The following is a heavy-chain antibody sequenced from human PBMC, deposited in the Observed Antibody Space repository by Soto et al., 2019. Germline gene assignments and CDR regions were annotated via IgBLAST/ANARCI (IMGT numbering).Heavy chain of an antibody. CDR2: ICAYKGDT. V-gene: IGHV1-18*01. CDR3: ARVAVAGTSLPHHGFDY. D-gene: IGHD6-19*01. Sequence: QVQLVQAGTEVEKPGASVKVSCKASGYIFTSYGISWVRLAPGQGLEWMGWICAYKGDTKYAQILPGRITMTTDTSTRTDYMDLRSLTSDDTAVYYFARVAVAGTSLPHHGFDYWGQGTLVTVSS. CDR1: GYIFTSYG. J-gene: IGHJ4*02.